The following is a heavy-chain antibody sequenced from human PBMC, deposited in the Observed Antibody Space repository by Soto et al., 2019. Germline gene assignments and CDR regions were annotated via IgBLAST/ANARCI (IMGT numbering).Heavy chain of an antibody. CDR1: GGTFSNDA. Sequence: QVHLWQSGAEVKKPGSSVKVSCKASGGTFSNDAVSWLRQAPGQGLEWMGGITPFFDTPSYAQRFQGRITISADTSTTSVYMELRGLRFDNTAIYYCAREVVTETTLGYFDYWGQGTLVTVSS. J-gene: IGHJ4*02. CDR2: ITPFFDTP. CDR3: AREVVTETTLGYFDY. D-gene: IGHD2-21*02. V-gene: IGHV1-69*06.